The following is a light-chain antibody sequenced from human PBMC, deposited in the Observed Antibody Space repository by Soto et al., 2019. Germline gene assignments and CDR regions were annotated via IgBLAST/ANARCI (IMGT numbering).Light chain of an antibody. CDR3: QQYYSNTLS. V-gene: IGKV4-1*01. CDR1: QRVLYSSNNKNY. J-gene: IGKJ4*01. CDR2: WAS. Sequence: DIVITQSPESLAVSLGDGGTINCKSIQRVLYSSNNKNYLAWYQQKQGQPPKVLIYWASTRESGVPERLSGSGSGTDFTLTISSLQAEDVAVYYCQQYYSNTLSFGGGTKVDIK.